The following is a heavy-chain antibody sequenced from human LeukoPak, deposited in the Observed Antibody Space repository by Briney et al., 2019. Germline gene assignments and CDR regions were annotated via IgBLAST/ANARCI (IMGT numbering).Heavy chain of an antibody. D-gene: IGHD6-19*01. CDR2: IYYSGST. Sequence: SETLSLTCTVSGGSISSYYWSWIRQPPGKGLEWIGYIYYSGSTNYSPSLKSRVTISVDTSKNQFSLKLSSVTAADTAVYYCARAVAGRNDDYWGQGTLVTVSS. CDR3: ARAVAGRNDDY. CDR1: GGSISSYY. V-gene: IGHV4-59*12. J-gene: IGHJ4*02.